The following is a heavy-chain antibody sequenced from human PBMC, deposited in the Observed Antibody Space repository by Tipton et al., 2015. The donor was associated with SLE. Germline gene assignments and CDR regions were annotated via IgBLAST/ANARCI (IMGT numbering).Heavy chain of an antibody. CDR2: INHSGST. V-gene: IGHV4-34*01. CDR1: GGSFSGYY. Sequence: TLSLTCAVYGGSFSGYYWSWIRQPPGKGREWIGEINHSGSTNYNPSLKSRVTISVDTSKNQFSLKLSSVTAADTAVYYCATLGKQFVGFDYWGQGTLVTVSS. D-gene: IGHD6-6*01. J-gene: IGHJ4*02. CDR3: ATLGKQFVGFDY.